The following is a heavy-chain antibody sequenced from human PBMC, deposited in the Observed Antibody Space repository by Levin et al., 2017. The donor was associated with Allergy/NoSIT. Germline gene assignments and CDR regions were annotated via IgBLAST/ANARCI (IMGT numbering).Heavy chain of an antibody. D-gene: IGHD3-22*01. CDR1: GFTVSNDY. V-gene: IGHV3-53*05. J-gene: IGHJ4*02. Sequence: TGGSLRLSCAASGFTVSNDYMNWVRQAPGKGLEWVSVILADGSTYYADSVKGRFTISRDNSQNTLFLQMNSLRPEDTAVYYCVRDQNRDPSIVVVPHCGQGTLVTVSS. CDR2: ILADGST. CDR3: VRDQNRDPSIVVVPH.